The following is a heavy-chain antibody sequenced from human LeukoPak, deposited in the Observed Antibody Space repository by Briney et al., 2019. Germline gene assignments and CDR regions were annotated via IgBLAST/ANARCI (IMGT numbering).Heavy chain of an antibody. Sequence: GGSLRLSCAASGFSFSSYWMSWVRQAPGKGLEWVANIKQDGSEKYYVVSVKGRFTISRDNAKNSLYLQMNSLRAENTAVYYCARGPMGYYDSTGYDNWGQGTLVTVST. D-gene: IGHD3-22*01. CDR3: ARGPMGYYDSTGYDN. CDR1: GFSFSSYW. V-gene: IGHV3-7*01. CDR2: IKQDGSEK. J-gene: IGHJ4*02.